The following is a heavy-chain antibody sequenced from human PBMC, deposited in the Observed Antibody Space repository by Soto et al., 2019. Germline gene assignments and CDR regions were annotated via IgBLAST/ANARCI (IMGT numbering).Heavy chain of an antibody. CDR3: ARDRKQWLALHDAFDI. CDR1: GFTFSSYG. CDR2: IWYDGSNK. V-gene: IGHV3-33*01. Sequence: GGSLRLSCAASGFTFSSYGMHWVRQAPGKGLEWVAVIWYDGSNKYYADSVKGRFTISRDNSKNTLYLQMNSLRAEDTAVYYCARDRKQWLALHDAFDIWGQGTMVTVSS. J-gene: IGHJ3*02. D-gene: IGHD6-19*01.